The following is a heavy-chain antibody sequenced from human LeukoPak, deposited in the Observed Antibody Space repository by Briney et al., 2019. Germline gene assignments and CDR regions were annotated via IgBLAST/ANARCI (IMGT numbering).Heavy chain of an antibody. D-gene: IGHD2-15*01. CDR1: GFTFSSYA. Sequence: GGSLRLSCAASGFTFSSYAMSWVRQAPGKGLEWVSAISGSGGSTYYADSVKGRFTISRDNSKNTLYLQMNSLRAEDTAVYYCAALWRYCSGGSCSNFDYWGQGTLVTVSS. CDR3: AALWRYCSGGSCSNFDY. V-gene: IGHV3-23*01. J-gene: IGHJ4*02. CDR2: ISGSGGST.